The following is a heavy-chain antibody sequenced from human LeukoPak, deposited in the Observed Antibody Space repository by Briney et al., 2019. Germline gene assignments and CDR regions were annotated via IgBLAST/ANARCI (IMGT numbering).Heavy chain of an antibody. Sequence: PGGSLRLSCAASGFTFSDYAMSWVRQAPGTGLEWVSTISGSGGTTYYADSVRGRFTISRDNSKNTLYLQMNSLRPEDTAVYYCAKVQEGSYDFWSGYCFDYWGQGTLDTVSS. CDR3: AKVQEGSYDFWSGYCFDY. D-gene: IGHD3-3*01. V-gene: IGHV3-23*01. J-gene: IGHJ4*02. CDR2: ISGSGGTT. CDR1: GFTFSDYA.